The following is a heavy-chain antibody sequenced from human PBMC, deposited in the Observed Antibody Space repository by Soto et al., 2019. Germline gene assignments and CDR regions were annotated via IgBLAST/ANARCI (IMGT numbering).Heavy chain of an antibody. CDR1: GDSVSSIKTA. D-gene: IGHD3-3*01. Sequence: SQTLSLTCAISGDSVSSIKTAWNWIRQSPSRGLEWLGRTYYRSKWYNDYAVSVKSRITINPDTSKNQFSLQLNSVTPEDTAVYFCARAGTTFFGLVPPLDYWGQRTLVTVSP. CDR3: ARAGTTFFGLVPPLDY. CDR2: TYYRSKWYN. V-gene: IGHV6-1*01. J-gene: IGHJ4*02.